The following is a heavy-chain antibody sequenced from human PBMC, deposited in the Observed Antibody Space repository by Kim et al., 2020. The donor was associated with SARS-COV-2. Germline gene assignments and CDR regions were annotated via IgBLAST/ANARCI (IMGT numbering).Heavy chain of an antibody. J-gene: IGHJ3*01. CDR2: ISDSGSRK. V-gene: IGHV3-11*01. Sequence: GGSLRLSCAASGFTFSNYYMAWMRQAPGRGPEWVSYISDSGSRKFYADSVKGRFTISRDNVENSLYLQMSSLRVDDTATYYCASDKGAGVIGPDAF. D-gene: IGHD2-8*01. CDR3: ASDKGAGVIGPDAF. CDR1: GFTFSNYY.